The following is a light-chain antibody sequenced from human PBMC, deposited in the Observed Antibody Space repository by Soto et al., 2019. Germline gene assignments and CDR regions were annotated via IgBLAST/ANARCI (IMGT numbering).Light chain of an antibody. J-gene: IGKJ5*01. CDR3: QQYYSVPVT. V-gene: IGKV4-1*01. Sequence: DIVMTQSPDSLSVSLGERATINCKPSQTLLYSSNNKNYLAWFQQKPGQPPKLLIYWASTRNSGVPDRFSGSGSGTDFTLTISGLQAEDVAIYYCQQYYSVPVTFVQGTRLEIK. CDR1: QTLLYSSNNKNY. CDR2: WAS.